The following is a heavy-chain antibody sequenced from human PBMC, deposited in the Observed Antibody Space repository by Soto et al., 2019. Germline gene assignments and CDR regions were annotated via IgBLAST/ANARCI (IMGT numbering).Heavy chain of an antibody. CDR2: ISSTTNYI. D-gene: IGHD1-26*01. CDR1: GFTFTRYS. Sequence: PGGSLRLSCAASGFTFTRYSMNWVRQAPGKGLEWVSSISSTTNYIYYGYSMKGRFTISRYNAKNSLYLEMNSLRAEDTPVYYCITTYSGTPARTYLDLRGQPHPLPLSS. CDR3: ITTYSGTPARTYLDL. V-gene: IGHV3-21*06. J-gene: IGHJ4*02.